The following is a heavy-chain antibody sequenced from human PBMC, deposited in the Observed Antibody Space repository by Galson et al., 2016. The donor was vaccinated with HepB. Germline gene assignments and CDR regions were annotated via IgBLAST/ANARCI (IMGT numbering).Heavy chain of an antibody. V-gene: IGHV3-30*18. CDR1: GFTFSSYG. CDR2: ISYDGSNK. J-gene: IGHJ4*02. CDR3: TNSEFRSGRFLDH. Sequence: SLRLSCAASGFTFSSYGIHWVRQAPGKGLEWVALISYDGSNKYYADSVKGRITISRDTSKNTVYLQMNSLRGEDTGVYYCTNSEFRSGRFLDHWGQGTQVTVSS. D-gene: IGHD6-19*01.